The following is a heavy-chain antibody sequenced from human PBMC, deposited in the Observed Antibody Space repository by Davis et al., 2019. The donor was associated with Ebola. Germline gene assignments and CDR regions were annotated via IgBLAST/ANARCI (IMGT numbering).Heavy chain of an antibody. V-gene: IGHV3-13*01. J-gene: IGHJ6*02. CDR1: GFNFRSFD. CDR2: IETSGDT. D-gene: IGHD4-11*01. CDR3: AREGGVTSSYFYYGLDV. Sequence: GESLKISCAASGFNFRSFDFYWVRQIAGKGLEWVSTIETSGDTSYGDSVKGRFTISRDNAKNSLYLLMNGLRAEDTAVYYCAREGGVTSSYFYYGLDVWGQGTTVTVSS.